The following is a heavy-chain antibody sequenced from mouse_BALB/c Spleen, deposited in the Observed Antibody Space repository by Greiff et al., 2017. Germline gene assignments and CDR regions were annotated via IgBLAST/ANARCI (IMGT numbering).Heavy chain of an antibody. J-gene: IGHJ4*01. V-gene: IGHV1-69*02. Sequence: VQLQQPGAELVKPGASVKLSCKASGYTFTSYWMHWVKQRPGQGLEWIGEIDPSDSYTNYNQKFKGKATLTVDKSSSTAYMQLSSLTSEDSAVYYCARRKFYAMDYWGQGTSVTVSS. CDR1: GYTFTSYW. CDR3: ARRKFYAMDY. CDR2: IDPSDSYT.